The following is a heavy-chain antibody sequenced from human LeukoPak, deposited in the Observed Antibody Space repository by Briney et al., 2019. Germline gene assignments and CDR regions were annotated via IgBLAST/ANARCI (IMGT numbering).Heavy chain of an antibody. CDR3: ARGNERTGYSSSWYVVAAFDY. CDR2: TYYRSKWYN. V-gene: IGHV6-1*01. Sequence: SQTLSLTCAISGDSVSSNSAAWNWIRQSPSRGLEWLGRTYYRSKWYNDYAVSVKSRITINPDTSKNQFSLQLNSVTPEDTAVYYCARGNERTGYSSSWYVVAAFDYWGQGTLVTVSS. D-gene: IGHD6-13*01. J-gene: IGHJ4*02. CDR1: GDSVSSNSAA.